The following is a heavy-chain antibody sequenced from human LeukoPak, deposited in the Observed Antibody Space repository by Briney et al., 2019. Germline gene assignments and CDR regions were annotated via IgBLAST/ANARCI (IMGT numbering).Heavy chain of an antibody. J-gene: IGHJ4*02. D-gene: IGHD6-19*01. CDR3: ARLTPGYSSGWYAPIDY. Sequence: KFGESLKISCKGSGYSFTSYWIGWVRQMPGKGLEWMGIIYPGDSDTRYSPSFQGQVTISADKSISTAYLQWSSLKASDTAMYYCARLTPGYSSGWYAPIDYWGQGTPVTVSS. CDR1: GYSFTSYW. V-gene: IGHV5-51*01. CDR2: IYPGDSDT.